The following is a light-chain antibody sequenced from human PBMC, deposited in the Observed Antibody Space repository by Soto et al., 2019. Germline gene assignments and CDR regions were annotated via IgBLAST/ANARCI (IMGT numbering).Light chain of an antibody. Sequence: DIQMTQSPSSLSASVGDRVTITCRASQNIRNYLNWYQQKPGDAPTLLIYAASTLQGAVPSRFSGSGSGTDFTLTISSLQPEDFATYHCQQGHSTPYTFGQGTRLEI. CDR2: AAS. J-gene: IGKJ2*01. CDR3: QQGHSTPYT. V-gene: IGKV1-39*01. CDR1: QNIRNY.